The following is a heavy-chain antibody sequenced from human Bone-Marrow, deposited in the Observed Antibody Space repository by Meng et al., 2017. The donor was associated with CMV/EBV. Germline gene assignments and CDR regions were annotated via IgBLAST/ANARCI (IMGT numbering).Heavy chain of an antibody. CDR2: IYYSGST. D-gene: IGHD3-22*01. J-gene: IGHJ4*02. CDR1: GGSISSYY. Sequence: GSLRLSCTVSGGSISSYYWSWIRQPPGKGLEWIGYIYYSGSTNYNPSLKSRVTISVDTSKNQFSLKLSSVTAADTAVYYCARDAYYYDTSGYYEDYWGQGTLVTVSS. V-gene: IGHV4-59*08. CDR3: ARDAYYYDTSGYYEDY.